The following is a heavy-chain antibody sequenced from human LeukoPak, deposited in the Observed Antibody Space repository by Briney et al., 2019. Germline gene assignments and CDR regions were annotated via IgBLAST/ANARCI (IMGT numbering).Heavy chain of an antibody. CDR1: GFTFSSYS. V-gene: IGHV3-21*01. Sequence: GGSLRLSCAASGFTFSSYSMNWVRQAPGKGLEWVSSISSSSSYIYYADSVKGRLTISRDNAKNLLYLQMNSLRAEDTAVYYCARDGGYSYGYGFDYWGQGTLVTVSS. D-gene: IGHD5-18*01. J-gene: IGHJ4*02. CDR2: ISSSSSYI. CDR3: ARDGGYSYGYGFDY.